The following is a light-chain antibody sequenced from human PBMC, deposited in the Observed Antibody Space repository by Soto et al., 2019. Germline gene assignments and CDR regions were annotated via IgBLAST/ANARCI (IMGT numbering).Light chain of an antibody. CDR1: QSFSSY. Sequence: EIVLTQSPATLSLSPGERATLSCRASQSFSSYLAWYQQKPGQAPRLLIYDASNRATGIPARFSGSGSGTDFTLTISRLEPEDFAVYYCQQYGSSPPLSFGGGTKVDIK. V-gene: IGKV3-20*01. CDR3: QQYGSSPPLS. CDR2: DAS. J-gene: IGKJ4*01.